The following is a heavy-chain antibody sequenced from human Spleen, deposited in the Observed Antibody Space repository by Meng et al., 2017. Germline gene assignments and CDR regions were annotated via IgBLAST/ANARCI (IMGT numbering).Heavy chain of an antibody. CDR1: GFTFSSYE. CDR2: ISSSGSTI. J-gene: IGHJ4*02. D-gene: IGHD6-19*01. Sequence: GESLKISCAASGFTFSSYEMNWVRQAPGKGLEWVSYISSSGSTIYYADSVKGRFTISRDNAKNTLYLQMNSLGAEDTAVYYCAGRSHPVAGAVYWGQGTLVTVSS. CDR3: AGRSHPVAGAVY. V-gene: IGHV3-48*03.